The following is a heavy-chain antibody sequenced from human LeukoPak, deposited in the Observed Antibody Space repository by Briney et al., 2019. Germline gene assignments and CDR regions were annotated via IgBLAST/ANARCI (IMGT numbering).Heavy chain of an antibody. CDR1: GFTFSSYA. J-gene: IGHJ4*02. CDR2: ISGSGGST. CDR3: ASPYYDFWSGYYK. V-gene: IGHV3-23*01. Sequence: PGGSLRLSXAASGFTFSSYAMSWVRQAPGKGMEWVSAISGSGGSTYYADSVKGRFTISRDNSKNTLYLQMNSLRAEDTAVYYCASPYYDFWSGYYKWGQGTLVTVSS. D-gene: IGHD3-3*01.